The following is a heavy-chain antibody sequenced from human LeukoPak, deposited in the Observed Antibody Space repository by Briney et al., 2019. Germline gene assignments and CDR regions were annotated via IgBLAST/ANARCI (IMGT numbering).Heavy chain of an antibody. V-gene: IGHV1-69*05. CDR2: IIPIFGTA. D-gene: IGHD3-10*01. Sequence: GASVTVSFTASGGTFTSYAISRVRQAPGQGLEWVGGIIPIFGTANYAQKFQGRVTSTTDESTSTAYMELSSLRSEDTAVYYCARVLGGRRWFGELYNWFDPWGQGTLVTVSS. J-gene: IGHJ5*02. CDR1: GGTFTSYA. CDR3: ARVLGGRRWFGELYNWFDP.